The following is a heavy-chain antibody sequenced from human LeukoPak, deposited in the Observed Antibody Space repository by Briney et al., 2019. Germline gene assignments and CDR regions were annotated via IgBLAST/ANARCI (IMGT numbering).Heavy chain of an antibody. J-gene: IGHJ4*02. CDR2: ISSSGSTI. Sequence: GGSLRLSCAASGFTFSDYYMSWIRQAPGKGLEWGSYISSSGSTIYYADSVKGRFTISRDNAKNSLYLQMNSLRAEDTAVYYCARDMGAYYYDSSGYYQLDYWGQGTLVTVSS. D-gene: IGHD3-22*01. CDR1: GFTFSDYY. CDR3: ARDMGAYYYDSSGYYQLDY. V-gene: IGHV3-11*04.